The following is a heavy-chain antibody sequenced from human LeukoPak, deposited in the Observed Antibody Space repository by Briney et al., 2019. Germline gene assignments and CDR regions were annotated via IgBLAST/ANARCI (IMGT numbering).Heavy chain of an antibody. CDR1: GFTFSSYS. V-gene: IGHV3-21*01. D-gene: IGHD3-22*01. J-gene: IGHJ5*02. CDR3: ARDFYYDSSGYYRQFNWFDP. CDR2: ISSSSSYI. Sequence: GGSLRLSCAASGFTFSSYSMNWVRQAPGKGLEWVSSISSSSSYIYYADSVKGRFTISRDNARNSLYLQMNSLRAEDTAVYYCARDFYYDSSGYYRQFNWFDPWGQGALVTVSS.